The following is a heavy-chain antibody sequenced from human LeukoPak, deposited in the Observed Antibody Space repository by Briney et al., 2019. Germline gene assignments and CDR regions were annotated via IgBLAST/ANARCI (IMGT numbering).Heavy chain of an antibody. Sequence: SETLSLTCAVYGGSFNDYYWSWIRQPPGKGLEWIGEINHSGNTNYNPSLKSRVTISVDTSKNQFSLKLSSVTAADTAVYYCATYDYGDDRPLEYFDYWGQGTLVTVSS. CDR2: INHSGNT. J-gene: IGHJ4*02. CDR3: ATYDYGDDRPLEYFDY. D-gene: IGHD4-17*01. V-gene: IGHV4-34*01. CDR1: GGSFNDYY.